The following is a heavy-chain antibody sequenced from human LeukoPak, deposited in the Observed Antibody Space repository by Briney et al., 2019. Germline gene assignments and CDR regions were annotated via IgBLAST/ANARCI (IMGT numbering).Heavy chain of an antibody. V-gene: IGHV3-23*01. Sequence: PGGSLRLSCAAYGFTFSTTDMSWVRQAPGKGLEWVSGIVGSGGNTYYADFVKGRFTISRDNSKNTLYLQMDSLRDEDTAVYYCAKVGWANFWGQGTLATVFS. CDR1: GFTFSTTD. J-gene: IGHJ4*02. D-gene: IGHD3-16*01. CDR3: AKVGWANF. CDR2: IVGSGGNT.